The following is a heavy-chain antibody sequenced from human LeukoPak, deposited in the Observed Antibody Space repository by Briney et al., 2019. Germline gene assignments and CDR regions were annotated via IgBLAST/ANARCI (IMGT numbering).Heavy chain of an antibody. V-gene: IGHV1-69*04. CDR2: IIPILGIA. CDR1: GGTFSSYA. J-gene: IGHJ4*02. D-gene: IGHD3-9*01. Sequence: SVKVSFKASGGTFSSYAISWVRQATGQGLEWMGRIIPILGIANYAQKFQGRVTITADKSTSTAYMELSSLRSEDTAVYYCARREGLTGGGAFDYWGQGTLVTVSS. CDR3: ARREGLTGGGAFDY.